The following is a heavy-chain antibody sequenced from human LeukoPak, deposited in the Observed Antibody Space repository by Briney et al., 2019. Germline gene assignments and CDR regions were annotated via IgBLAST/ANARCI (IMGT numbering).Heavy chain of an antibody. J-gene: IGHJ4*02. CDR2: ISSSSSYI. CDR3: ARESGSYIDY. CDR1: GFTFSSYS. Sequence: GGSLRLSCAASGFTFSSYSMNWVRQAPGKGLEWVSSISSSSSYIYYADSAKGRFTISRDNAKNSLYLQMNSLRAEDTAVYYCARESGSYIDYWGQGTLVTVSS. V-gene: IGHV3-21*01. D-gene: IGHD1-26*01.